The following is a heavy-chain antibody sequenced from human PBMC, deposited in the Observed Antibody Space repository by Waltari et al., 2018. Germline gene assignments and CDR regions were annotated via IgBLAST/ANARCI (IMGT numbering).Heavy chain of an antibody. Sequence: EVQLLESGGGLVQPGGSLRLSCAASGFTFSSYAMSWVRQAPGKGLEWVGHIKSKTDGGTTDYAAPVKGRFTISRDDSKNTLYLQMNSLKTEDTAVYYCTTDAYYYYGMDVWGQGTTVTVSS. V-gene: IGHV3-15*01. CDR3: TTDAYYYYGMDV. CDR1: GFTFSSYA. J-gene: IGHJ6*02. CDR2: IKSKTDGGTT.